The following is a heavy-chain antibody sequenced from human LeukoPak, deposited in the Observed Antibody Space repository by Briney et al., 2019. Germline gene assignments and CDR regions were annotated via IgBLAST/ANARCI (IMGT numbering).Heavy chain of an antibody. D-gene: IGHD6-13*01. J-gene: IGHJ4*02. V-gene: IGHV3-30*18. Sequence: PGGSLRLSCAASGFTFSSYGVHWVRQAPGKGLEWVAVISCDGSNKYYADSVKGRFTISRDNSKNTLYLQMNSLRAEDTAVYYCAKAVRGSSSLFDYWGQGALVTVSS. CDR3: AKAVRGSSSLFDY. CDR2: ISCDGSNK. CDR1: GFTFSSYG.